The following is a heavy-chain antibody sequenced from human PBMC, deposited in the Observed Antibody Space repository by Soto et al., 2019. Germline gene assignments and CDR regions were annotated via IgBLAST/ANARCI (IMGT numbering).Heavy chain of an antibody. J-gene: IGHJ6*02. V-gene: IGHV4-61*01. CDR1: GGSVSSGSYY. Sequence: PSETLSLTCTVSGGSVSSGSYYWSWIRQPPGKGLEWIGYIYYSGSTNYNPSPKSRVTISVDTSKNQFSLKLSSVTAADTAVYYCARENYYYYGMDVWGQGTTVTVSS. CDR2: IYYSGST. CDR3: ARENYYYYGMDV.